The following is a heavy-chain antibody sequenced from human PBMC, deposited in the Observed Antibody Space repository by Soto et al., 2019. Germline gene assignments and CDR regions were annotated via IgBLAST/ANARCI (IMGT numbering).Heavy chain of an antibody. J-gene: IGHJ4*01. CDR1: GGTFSSYT. CDR2: IIPILGIA. Sequence: QVQLVQSGAEVKKPGSSVKVSCKASGGTFSSYTISWVRQAPGQGLEWMGRIIPILGIANYAQKFQGRVTITADKSTSTAYMELSSLRSEDTAVYYCARDPYYYDSRDDYWGHGTLVTVSS. CDR3: ARDPYYYDSRDDY. V-gene: IGHV1-69*08. D-gene: IGHD3-22*01.